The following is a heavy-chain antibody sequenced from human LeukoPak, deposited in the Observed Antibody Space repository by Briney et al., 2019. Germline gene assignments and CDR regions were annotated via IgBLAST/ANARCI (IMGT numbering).Heavy chain of an antibody. CDR3: ARVMGVYFDY. J-gene: IGHJ4*02. CDR1: GYTFIDYY. V-gene: IGHV1-2*02. CDR2: ISPNSGGT. D-gene: IGHD2-8*01. Sequence: ASVKVSCKASGYTFIDYYIHWVRQAPGQGLEWMGWISPNSGGTNYAQKFQGRVTMTRDTSISTAYMELSRLRSDDTAVYYCARVMGVYFDYWGQGTLVTVSS.